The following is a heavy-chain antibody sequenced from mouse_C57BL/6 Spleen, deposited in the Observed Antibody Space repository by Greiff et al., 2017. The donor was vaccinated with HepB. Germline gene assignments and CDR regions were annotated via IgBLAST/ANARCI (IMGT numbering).Heavy chain of an antibody. J-gene: IGHJ2*01. D-gene: IGHD2-4*01. CDR3: ARGDYGRYFDY. CDR2: INPNNGGT. Sequence: VQLQQSGPELVKPGASVKISCKASGYTFTDYYMNWVKQSHGKSLEWIGDINPNNGGTSYNQKFKGKATLTVDQSSSTAYMQLNSLTSEDSAVYYCARGDYGRYFDYWGQGTTLTVSS. CDR1: GYTFTDYY. V-gene: IGHV1-26*01.